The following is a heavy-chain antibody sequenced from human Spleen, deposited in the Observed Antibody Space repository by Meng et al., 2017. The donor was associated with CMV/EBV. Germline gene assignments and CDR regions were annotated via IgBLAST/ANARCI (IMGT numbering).Heavy chain of an antibody. CDR1: GFTFSGSA. CDR3: TRGDDILTGYPEYGMDV. Sequence: GESLKISCAASGFTFSGSAMHWVRQASGKGLEWVGRIRSKANSYATAYAASVKGRFTISRDDSKNTAYLQMNSLKTEDTAVYYCTRGDDILTGYPEYGMDVWGHGTTVTVSS. J-gene: IGHJ6*02. D-gene: IGHD3-9*01. V-gene: IGHV3-73*01. CDR2: IRSKANSYAT.